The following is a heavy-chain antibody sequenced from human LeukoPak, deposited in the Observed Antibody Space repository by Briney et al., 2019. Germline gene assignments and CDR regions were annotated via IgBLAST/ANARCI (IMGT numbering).Heavy chain of an antibody. J-gene: IGHJ4*02. Sequence: GGSLRLSCGASGFTFRGYAMAWVRQAPGKGLEWVSTISSSGENTYYTDSVKGRFTVSRGNSKNTLYLQMNSLRAEDTAVYFCAKDKTNSIWRFFDYWGQGTLVTVSS. CDR3: AKDKTNSIWRFFDY. D-gene: IGHD6-13*01. V-gene: IGHV3-23*01. CDR1: GFTFRGYA. CDR2: ISSSGENT.